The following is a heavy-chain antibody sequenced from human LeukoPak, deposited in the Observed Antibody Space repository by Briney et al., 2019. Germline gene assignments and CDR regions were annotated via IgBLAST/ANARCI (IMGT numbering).Heavy chain of an antibody. CDR1: GFTFTSSA. J-gene: IGHJ2*01. CDR2: IAVGSGDT. CDR3: AAGLKLNSNWYYSPLDWYFDL. Sequence: GASVKVSCKASGFTFTSSAMQWVRQAHGQRLEWIGWIAVGSGDTNYAQKLQERVTISRDMSTSTAYMELSSLRSEDTAVYYCAAGLKLNSNWYYSPLDWYFDLWGRGTLVTVSS. D-gene: IGHD6-13*01. V-gene: IGHV1-58*02.